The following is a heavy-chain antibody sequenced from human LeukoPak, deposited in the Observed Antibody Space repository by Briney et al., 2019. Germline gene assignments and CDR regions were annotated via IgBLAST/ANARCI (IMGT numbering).Heavy chain of an antibody. Sequence: ASVKVSCKASGYTFTSYGISWVRQAPGQGLEWMGWISAYNGNTNYAQKLQGRVTMTRDTSISTAYMELSRLRSDDTAVYYCARGGDDFDLEGDWGQGTLVTVSS. CDR2: ISAYNGNT. J-gene: IGHJ4*02. CDR1: GYTFTSYG. D-gene: IGHD3-3*01. CDR3: ARGGDDFDLEGD. V-gene: IGHV1-18*01.